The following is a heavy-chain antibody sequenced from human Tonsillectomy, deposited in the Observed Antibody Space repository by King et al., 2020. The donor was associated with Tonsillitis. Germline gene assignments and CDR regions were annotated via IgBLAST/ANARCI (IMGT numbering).Heavy chain of an antibody. J-gene: IGHJ6*02. CDR3: HSGWYGYYYYGMDV. Sequence: VQLQQWGAGLLKPSETLSLTCAVYGGSFSGYYWSWIRQPPGKGLEWIGEINHSGSTNYNPSLKSRVTISVDTSKNQFSLKLSSVTAADTAVYYCHSGWYGYYYYGMDVWGQGTTVTVSS. CDR1: GGSFSGYY. CDR2: INHSGST. V-gene: IGHV4-34*01. D-gene: IGHD6-19*01.